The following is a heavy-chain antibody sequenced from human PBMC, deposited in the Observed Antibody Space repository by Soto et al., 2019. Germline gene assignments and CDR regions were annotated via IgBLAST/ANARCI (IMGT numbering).Heavy chain of an antibody. CDR2: ISYDGSNK. J-gene: IGHJ4*02. D-gene: IGHD6-19*01. CDR1: GFTFSSYG. CDR3: AREGIAVTNDY. V-gene: IGHV3-30*03. Sequence: GGSMRLSFAASGFTFSSYGMHWARQAPGKGLEWVAVISYDGSNKYYADSVKGRFTISRDNAKNSLYLQMNSLRAEDMAVYYCAREGIAVTNDYWGQGTLVTVSS.